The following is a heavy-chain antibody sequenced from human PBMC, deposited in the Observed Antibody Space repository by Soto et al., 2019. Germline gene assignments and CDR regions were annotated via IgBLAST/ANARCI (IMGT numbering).Heavy chain of an antibody. J-gene: IGHJ6*03. V-gene: IGHV4-59*08. CDR2: IYYSGST. Sequence: SETLSLTCTVSGGSISSYYWSWIRQPPGKGLEWIGYIYYSGSTNYNPSLKSRVTISVDTSKNQFSLKLSSVTAADTAVYYCARAYNYYSGLPYYYYYMDVWGKGTTVTVSS. D-gene: IGHD3-22*01. CDR1: GGSISSYY. CDR3: ARAYNYYSGLPYYYYYMDV.